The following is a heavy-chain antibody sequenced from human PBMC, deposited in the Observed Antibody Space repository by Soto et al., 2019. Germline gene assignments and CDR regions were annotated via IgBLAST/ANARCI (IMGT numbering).Heavy chain of an antibody. CDR1: GYTFTSYY. CDR2: INPSGGST. J-gene: IGHJ6*02. Sequence: WASVKVSCKASGYTFTSYYMQWVRQAPGQGLEWMGIINPSGGSTSYAQKFQGRVTMTRDTSTSTVYMELSSLRSEDTAVYYCAREPPTANWNGLYYGMDVWGQGTTVTVSS. CDR3: AREPPTANWNGLYYGMDV. V-gene: IGHV1-46*01. D-gene: IGHD1-20*01.